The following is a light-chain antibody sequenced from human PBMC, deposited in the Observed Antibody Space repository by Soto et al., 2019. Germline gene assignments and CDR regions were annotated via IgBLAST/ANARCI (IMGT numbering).Light chain of an antibody. CDR2: AAT. CDR1: QSISTF. V-gene: IGKV3-11*01. CDR3: RQYSNWPPIT. Sequence: EVVLTQSPGTRSLSPGEISTLSCSASQSISTFLAWYQQKPGQAPRLLVYAATNRATGIPARFSGSGSGTDFSLTISSLQSEDFAVYYCRQYSNWPPITFGQGTRLEI. J-gene: IGKJ5*01.